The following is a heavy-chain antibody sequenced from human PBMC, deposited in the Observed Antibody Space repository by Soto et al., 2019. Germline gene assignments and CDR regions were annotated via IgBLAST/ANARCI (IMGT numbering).Heavy chain of an antibody. Sequence: QVQLVQSGAEVKKPGSSVKVSCEASGGTFSSYPINWVRQAPGQGLEWMGAIIPFFGTSNYAQKFQGRVTITADDSTSAAYMELRSLRSADTAVYYCARVGHITDYGMAVWGQGATVTVSS. CDR1: GGTFSSYP. J-gene: IGHJ6*02. CDR2: IIPFFGTS. D-gene: IGHD1-26*01. CDR3: ARVGHITDYGMAV. V-gene: IGHV1-69*01.